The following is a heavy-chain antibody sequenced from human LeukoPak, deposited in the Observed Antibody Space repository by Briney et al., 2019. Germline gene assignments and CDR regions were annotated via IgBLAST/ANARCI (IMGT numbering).Heavy chain of an antibody. D-gene: IGHD3-3*01. Sequence: GGSLRLSCAASGFTFNSYAMSWVRQAPGKGLEWVSIISGSGGRTYYADSVQGRFTFSRDNSKNTLYLQMNSLRAEDTAEYYCVKNGGDFWSGYYYYYMDVWGKGTTVTVSS. CDR1: GFTFNSYA. V-gene: IGHV3-23*01. J-gene: IGHJ6*03. CDR3: VKNGGDFWSGYYYYYMDV. CDR2: ISGSGGRT.